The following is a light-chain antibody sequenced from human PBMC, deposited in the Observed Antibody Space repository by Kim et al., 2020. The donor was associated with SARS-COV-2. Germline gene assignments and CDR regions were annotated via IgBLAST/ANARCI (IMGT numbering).Light chain of an antibody. CDR1: SLRSYY. CDR2: GKN. V-gene: IGLV3-19*01. CDR3: NSRDSNDNVV. J-gene: IGLJ2*01. Sequence: SSELTQDPAVSVALGQTVRITCQGDSLRSYYATWYQQKPGQAPILVIYGKNNRPPGIPDRFSGSSSGNTASLTITGTQAGDEADYYRNSRDSNDNVVFGG.